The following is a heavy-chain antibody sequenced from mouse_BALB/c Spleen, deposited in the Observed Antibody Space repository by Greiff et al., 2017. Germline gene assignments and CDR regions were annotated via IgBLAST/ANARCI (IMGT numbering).Heavy chain of an antibody. CDR2: INPNNGGT. J-gene: IGHJ3*01. CDR1: GYTFTDYN. Sequence: EVQLQQSGPELVKPGASVKIPCKASGYTFTDYNMDWVKQSHGKSLEWIGDINPNNGGTIYNQKFKGKATLTVDKSSSTAYMELRSLTSEDTAVYYCARTYGNYLAVWFAYWGQGTLVTVSA. CDR3: ARTYGNYLAVWFAY. V-gene: IGHV1-18*01. D-gene: IGHD2-10*02.